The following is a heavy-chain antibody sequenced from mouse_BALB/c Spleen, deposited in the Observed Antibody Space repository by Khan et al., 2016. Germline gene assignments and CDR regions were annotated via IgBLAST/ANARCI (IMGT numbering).Heavy chain of an antibody. CDR3: ARRDRYGFDY. CDR1: GYAFSRSW. CDR2: IYPGDGDT. D-gene: IGHD2-14*01. V-gene: IGHV1-82*01. J-gene: IGHJ2*01. Sequence: QVQLQQSGPELVEPGASVKISCKASGYAFSRSWMNWVKQRPGQGLEWIGRIYPGDGDTNYNVKFKGKATLTADKSSSTAYMQLSSLTSVDSAVYFCARRDRYGFDYWGQGTTRTVSS.